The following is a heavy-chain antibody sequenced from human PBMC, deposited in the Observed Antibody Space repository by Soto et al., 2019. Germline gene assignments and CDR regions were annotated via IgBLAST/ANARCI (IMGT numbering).Heavy chain of an antibody. Sequence: QVQLVQSGAEVKKPGASVKVSCKASGYTFTSYAMHWVRQAPGQRLEWMGWINAGNGNTKYSQKFQGRVTITRDTSASTAYIELSSLRSEDTAVYYCARSSGSYFYLDYWGQGTLVTVSS. D-gene: IGHD1-26*01. J-gene: IGHJ4*02. CDR1: GYTFTSYA. V-gene: IGHV1-3*01. CDR2: INAGNGNT. CDR3: ARSSGSYFYLDY.